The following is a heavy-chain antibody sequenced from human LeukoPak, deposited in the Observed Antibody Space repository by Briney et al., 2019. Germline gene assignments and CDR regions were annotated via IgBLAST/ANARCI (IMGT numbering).Heavy chain of an antibody. V-gene: IGHV4-59*01. D-gene: IGHD6-19*01. CDR1: GGSLNSYY. J-gene: IGHJ3*02. CDR3: ARDVSLAGLDAFEI. CDR2: MYYSGST. Sequence: SETLSLTCTVSGGSLNSYYWSWIRQPPGKGLEWIGCMYYSGSTNYSPSLKSRVTISLDTSKNQFSLKLRSVTAADTAVYYCARDVSLAGLDAFEIWGQGTMVTVSS.